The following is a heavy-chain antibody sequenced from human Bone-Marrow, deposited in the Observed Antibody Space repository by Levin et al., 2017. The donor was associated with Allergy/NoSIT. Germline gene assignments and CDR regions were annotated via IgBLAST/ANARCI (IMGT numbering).Heavy chain of an antibody. CDR3: AREGELSPRLTYYFDY. CDR1: GFTFSSYA. D-gene: IGHD3-16*02. V-gene: IGHV3-30*04. Sequence: GGSLRLSCAASGFTFSSYAMHWVRQAPGKGLEWVAVISYDGSNKYYADSVKGRFTISRDNSKNTLYLQMNSLRAEDTAVYYCAREGELSPRLTYYFDYWGQGTLVTVSS. J-gene: IGHJ4*02. CDR2: ISYDGSNK.